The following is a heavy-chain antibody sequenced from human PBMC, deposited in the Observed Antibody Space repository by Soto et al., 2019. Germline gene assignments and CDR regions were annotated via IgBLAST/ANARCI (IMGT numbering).Heavy chain of an antibody. D-gene: IGHD1-1*01. Sequence: VHLVESGGDLVQPGGSLRLSCEASGFIFTDYWMTWVRQAPGKGLEWVAIIRQDGSETKYVDSVRGRFTISRDNAKSTSYLHMTSLTDEDTAVYYCLTTTRDRPFDYWGQGTLVTVAS. CDR3: LTTTRDRPFDY. J-gene: IGHJ4*02. CDR2: IRQDGSET. V-gene: IGHV3-7*03. CDR1: GFIFTDYW.